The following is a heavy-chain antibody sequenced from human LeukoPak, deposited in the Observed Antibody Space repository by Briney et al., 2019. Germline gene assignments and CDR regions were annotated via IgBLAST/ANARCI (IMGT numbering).Heavy chain of an antibody. CDR2: MNPNSGNT. CDR3: ARGQLVLRFLEWLSRYGMDV. Sequence: ASVKVSCKASGYTFTSYDINWVRRATGQGLEWMGWMNPNSGNTGYAQKFQGRVTMTRNTSISTAYVELSSLRSEDTAVYYCARGQLVLRFLEWLSRYGMDVWGQGTTVTVSS. CDR1: GYTFTSYD. V-gene: IGHV1-8*01. J-gene: IGHJ6*02. D-gene: IGHD3-3*01.